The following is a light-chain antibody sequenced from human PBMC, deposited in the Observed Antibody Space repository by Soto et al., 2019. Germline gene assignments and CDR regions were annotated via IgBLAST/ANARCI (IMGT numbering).Light chain of an antibody. J-gene: IGLJ2*01. CDR1: SGHSSYA. Sequence: QLVLTQSPSASASLGASVKLTCTLSSGHSSYAIAWHQQQPEKGPRYLMKVNSDGSHSKGDGIPYRFSGSSSGAERYLTISSLQSEDEADYYCQTWGTGTVVFGGGTKLTVL. CDR2: VNSDGSH. CDR3: QTWGTGTVV. V-gene: IGLV4-69*01.